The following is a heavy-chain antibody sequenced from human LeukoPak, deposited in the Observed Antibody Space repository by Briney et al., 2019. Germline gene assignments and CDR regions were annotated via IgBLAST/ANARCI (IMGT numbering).Heavy chain of an antibody. D-gene: IGHD3-3*01. CDR1: GFTFSDYA. J-gene: IGHJ4*02. CDR2: IRSKAYGGTT. Sequence: PGGSLRLSCTTSGFTFSDYAMSWVRQTPGKGLEWVGFIRSKAYGGTTEYAASVKGRFTISRDDPKSIAYLQMNSLKTEDTAFYYCTNGLTMTPFDYWGQGTLVTVSS. V-gene: IGHV3-49*04. CDR3: TNGLTMTPFDY.